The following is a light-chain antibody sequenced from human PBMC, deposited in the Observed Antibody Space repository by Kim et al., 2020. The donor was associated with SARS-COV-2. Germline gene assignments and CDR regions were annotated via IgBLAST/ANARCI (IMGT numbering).Light chain of an antibody. V-gene: IGLV3-19*01. CDR3: NSRDSSGNLVV. J-gene: IGLJ2*01. CDR2: GKN. CDR1: SLRSYY. Sequence: SSELTQDPAVSVALGQTVRITCQGDSLRSYYASWYQQKPGQAPVLVIYGKNNRPSGIPDRFSGSSSGNTASLTITGAQAEDEADYDCNSRDSSGNLVVFGGGTQLTVL.